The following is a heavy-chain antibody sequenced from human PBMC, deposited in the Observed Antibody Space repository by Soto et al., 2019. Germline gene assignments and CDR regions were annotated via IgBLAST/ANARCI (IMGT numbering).Heavy chain of an antibody. CDR3: ARSYNDYGCFDD. CDR2: ISGSSRTT. J-gene: IGHJ4*02. D-gene: IGHD4-17*01. CDR1: GFAFSSYS. V-gene: IGHV3-48*02. Sequence: EVQLVESGGGLVQPGGSLKLSCAASGFAFSSYSMNWVRQAPGQGLEWVSYISGSSRTTSYADSVKGRFTISRDTAKKSLFLQMNSLTDEDTAVYYCARSYNDYGCFDDWGQGALVTVSP.